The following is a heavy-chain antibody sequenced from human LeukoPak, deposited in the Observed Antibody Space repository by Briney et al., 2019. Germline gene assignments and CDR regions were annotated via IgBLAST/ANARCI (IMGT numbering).Heavy chain of an antibody. D-gene: IGHD2-8*01. CDR2: ISSSADST. V-gene: IGHV3-23*01. CDR1: GFTFSSYS. Sequence: SGGSLRLSCAASGFTFSSYSMNWVRQAPGKGLEWVSAISSSADSTYYADSVKGRFTISKDISKNTLYLQMDSLRAEDTAIYYCAKDSPVCTYWGQGTLVTVSS. CDR3: AKDSPVCTY. J-gene: IGHJ4*02.